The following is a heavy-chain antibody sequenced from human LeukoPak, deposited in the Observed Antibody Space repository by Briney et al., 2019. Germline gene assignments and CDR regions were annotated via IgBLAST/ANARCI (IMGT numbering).Heavy chain of an antibody. D-gene: IGHD2-21*01. CDR2: FYREEGET. V-gene: IGHV1-24*01. Sequence: ASVRVSCKVSGYTLTELSMHWGRQAPGKGLEWMGGFYREEGETIYAQKLRGRVTMTEDTSTDTAYMELSSLRPDDTAVYYCATRVANYYYGIDVWGKGATVTVSS. CDR1: GYTLTELS. J-gene: IGHJ6*04. CDR3: ATRVANYYYGIDV.